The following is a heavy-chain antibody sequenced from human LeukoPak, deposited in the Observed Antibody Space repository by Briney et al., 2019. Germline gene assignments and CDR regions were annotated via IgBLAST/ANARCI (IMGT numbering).Heavy chain of an antibody. D-gene: IGHD5-18*01. CDR3: ARDRDTAMVTSDWYFDL. J-gene: IGHJ2*01. Sequence: SETLSLTCTVSGGSISSYYWSWIRQPPGQGLEWIGYIYYSGSTNYNPSLKSRVTISVDTSKNQFSLKLSSVTAADTAVYYCARDRDTAMVTSDWYFDLWGRGTLVTVSS. CDR1: GGSISSYY. CDR2: IYYSGST. V-gene: IGHV4-59*01.